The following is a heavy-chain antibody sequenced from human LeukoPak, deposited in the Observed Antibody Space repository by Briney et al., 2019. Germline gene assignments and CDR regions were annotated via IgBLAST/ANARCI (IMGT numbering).Heavy chain of an antibody. J-gene: IGHJ4*02. CDR2: IYYSGST. CDR3: ATLPPRYSSSWYFDY. D-gene: IGHD6-13*01. V-gene: IGHV4-39*01. CDR1: GGSISSSSYY. Sequence: SETLSLTCTVSGGSISSSSYYWGWIRQPPGKGLEWIGSIYYSGSTYYNPSLKSRVTISVDTSKNQFSLKLSSVTAADTAVYYCATLPPRYSSSWYFDYWGQGTLVTVSS.